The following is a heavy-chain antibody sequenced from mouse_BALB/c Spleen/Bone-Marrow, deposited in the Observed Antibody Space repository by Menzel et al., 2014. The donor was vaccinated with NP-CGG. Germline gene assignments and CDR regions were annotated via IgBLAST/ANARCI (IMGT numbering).Heavy chain of an antibody. CDR3: ARVYGNYDAMDY. CDR2: INPSSGYT. Sequence: VKLMESGAELARPGASVKMYCRASGYTFTTYTMHWVKQRPGQGLEWIGYINPSSGYTYYNQKFKDKATLTADKSSSAAYLQLSSLTSEDSAVYYCARVYGNYDAMDYWGQGTSVTVSS. CDR1: GYTFTTYT. D-gene: IGHD2-1*01. J-gene: IGHJ4*01. V-gene: IGHV1-4*01.